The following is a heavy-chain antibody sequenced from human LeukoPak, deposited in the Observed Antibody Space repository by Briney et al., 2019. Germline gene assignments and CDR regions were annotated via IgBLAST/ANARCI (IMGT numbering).Heavy chain of an antibody. D-gene: IGHD6-13*01. CDR3: ARVPNSYSSSWHRLFDY. Sequence: SETLSLTCTVSGGSIRGSTYYWGWVRQPPGKGLEWIGIIYYSGSTYYNPSLKSRVTISVDTSKNQFSLKLTSVTAADTAVYYCARVPNSYSSSWHRLFDYWGQGTLVTVSS. V-gene: IGHV4-39*07. J-gene: IGHJ4*02. CDR1: GGSIRGSTYY. CDR2: IYYSGST.